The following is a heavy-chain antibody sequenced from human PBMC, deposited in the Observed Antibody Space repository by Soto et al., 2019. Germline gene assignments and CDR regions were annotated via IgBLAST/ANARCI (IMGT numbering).Heavy chain of an antibody. J-gene: IGHJ4*02. V-gene: IGHV1-18*04. Sequence: GASVKVSCKASGYTFTSYGISWVRQAPGQGLEWMGWISAYNSNTNYAQKLQGRVTMTTDTSTSTAYMELRSLRSDDTAVYYCARSPLVIAAAGIDYWGQGTLVTVSS. CDR1: GYTFTSYG. CDR3: ARSPLVIAAAGIDY. D-gene: IGHD6-13*01. CDR2: ISAYNSNT.